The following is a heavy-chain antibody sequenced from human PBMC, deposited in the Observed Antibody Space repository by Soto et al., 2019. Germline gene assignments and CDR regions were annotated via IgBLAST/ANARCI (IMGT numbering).Heavy chain of an antibody. CDR3: ARGVFGVVPYYFDY. D-gene: IGHD3-3*01. CDR1: GFMFSDLY. CDR2: IGGSGSDT. Sequence: GGSLRLSCAASGFMFSDLYMSWIRQAPGKGLEWVSHIGGSGSDTKYADSVRGRFTISRDNAKNSVYLQMNSLRAEDTAVYYCARGVFGVVPYYFDYWGQGTLVTVSS. J-gene: IGHJ4*02. V-gene: IGHV3-11*05.